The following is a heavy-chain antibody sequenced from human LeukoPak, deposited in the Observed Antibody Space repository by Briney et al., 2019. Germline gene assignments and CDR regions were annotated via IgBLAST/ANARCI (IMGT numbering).Heavy chain of an antibody. D-gene: IGHD1-26*01. V-gene: IGHV4-39*07. J-gene: IGHJ4*02. CDR1: GGSISSSSYY. CDR2: IYYSGST. Sequence: TSETLSLTCTVSGGSISSSSYYWGWIRQPPGKGLEWIGSIYYSGSTYYNPSLKSRVTISVDTSKNQFSLKLSSVTAADTAVYYCARGYSGSYFWDPNYDYWGQGTLVTVSS. CDR3: ARGYSGSYFWDPNYDY.